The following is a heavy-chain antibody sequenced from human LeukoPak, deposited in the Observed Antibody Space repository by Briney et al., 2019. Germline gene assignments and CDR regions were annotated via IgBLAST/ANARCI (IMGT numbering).Heavy chain of an antibody. Sequence: KPGESLEISCEASGYTFSNQWIGWVRQMPGKGLEWMGIIYPGDSDTRYSPSFQGQVTISVDKPVTTTYLQWHSLKASDTAMYYCARTGYHYGSGSHYAFDLWGQGTMVTVSS. CDR1: GYTFSNQW. CDR3: ARTGYHYGSGSHYAFDL. J-gene: IGHJ3*01. D-gene: IGHD3-10*01. CDR2: IYPGDSDT. V-gene: IGHV5-51*01.